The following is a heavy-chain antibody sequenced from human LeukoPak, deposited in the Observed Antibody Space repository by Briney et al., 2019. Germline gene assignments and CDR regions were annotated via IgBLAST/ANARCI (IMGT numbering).Heavy chain of an antibody. CDR2: INSDGSSA. CDR3: ARGRDYYGSGDNWYDP. J-gene: IGHJ5*02. CDR1: GFTFSSYW. D-gene: IGHD3-10*01. V-gene: IGHV3-74*01. Sequence: GGSLRLSCAASGFTFSSYWMHWVRQAPGKGLVWVSRINSDGSSASYADSVKGRFTISRDNAKNTLYLQMNSLRAEDTAVYYCARGRDYYGSGDNWYDPWGQGTLVTVSS.